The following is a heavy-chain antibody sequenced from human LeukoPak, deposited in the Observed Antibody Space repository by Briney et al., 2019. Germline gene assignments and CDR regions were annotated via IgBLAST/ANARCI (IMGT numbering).Heavy chain of an antibody. CDR1: GYTFINHY. CDR2: IRPGDGRT. Sequence: ASVKISCKPSGYTFINHYIHWVRQAPGQGLEWMGVIRPGDGRTSYAQNFQGRVSMTRDTSTSTAYMELRSLKSEDTAVYYCSRAVNSWLDLWGQGTPVTVAS. CDR3: SRAVNSWLDL. D-gene: IGHD4-23*01. J-gene: IGHJ5*02. V-gene: IGHV1-46*01.